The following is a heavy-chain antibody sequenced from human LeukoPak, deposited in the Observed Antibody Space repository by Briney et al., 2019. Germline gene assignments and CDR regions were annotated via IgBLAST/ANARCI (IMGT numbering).Heavy chain of an antibody. V-gene: IGHV3-23*01. CDR2: ISGSGGST. CDR1: GFTFSSYA. Sequence: GGSLRLSCAASGFTFSSYAMSWVRQAPGKGLEWVSAISGSGGSTYYADSVTGRFTISRDNSKNTLYLQMNSLRAEDTAVYYCAKAYPEVVVPIPVDYWGQGTLVTVSS. J-gene: IGHJ4*02. D-gene: IGHD3-22*01. CDR3: AKAYPEVVVPIPVDY.